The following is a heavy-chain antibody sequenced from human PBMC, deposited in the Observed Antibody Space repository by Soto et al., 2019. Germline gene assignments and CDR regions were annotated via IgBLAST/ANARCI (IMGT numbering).Heavy chain of an antibody. J-gene: IGHJ3*02. V-gene: IGHV3-23*01. CDR3: AKGYNSYVPGAFDI. CDR2: MSGASGST. D-gene: IGHD3-10*01. CDR1: GFSFSSYA. Sequence: GGSLRLSCAASGFSFSSYAMTWVRQAPGKGLEWVSSMSGASGSTYYADSVKGRFTISRDNSKNTLYLQMNSLRAEDTAVYYCAKGYNSYVPGAFDIWGQGTMLTV.